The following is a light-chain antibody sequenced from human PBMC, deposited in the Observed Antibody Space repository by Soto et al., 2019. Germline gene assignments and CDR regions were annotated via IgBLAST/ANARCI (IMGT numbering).Light chain of an antibody. CDR2: LGS. CDR3: MQALQTPVT. CDR1: QSLVHGSGYSY. Sequence: DIVMTQSPLSLSVTPGEPASISCRSNQSLVHGSGYSYLDWYLQKPGQSPQLLIYLGSSRASGVPDRFSGSGSGTDFTLKISRVEAEDVGVYYCMQALQTPVTFGPGTKVDI. V-gene: IGKV2-28*01. J-gene: IGKJ3*01.